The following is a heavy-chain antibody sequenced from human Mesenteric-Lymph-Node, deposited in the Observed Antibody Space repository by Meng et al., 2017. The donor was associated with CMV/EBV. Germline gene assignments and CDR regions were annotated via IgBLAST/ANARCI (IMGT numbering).Heavy chain of an antibody. D-gene: IGHD1-1*01. V-gene: IGHV4-59*01. Sequence: GSLRPSCTVSGASITNYYWTWIRQPPGKGLEWIGCIYYSGSSNYNPSLESRITISVDTSKNQFSLRLYSVTAADTAVYYCAKFSATGAYYYGMDVWGQGTTVTVSS. J-gene: IGHJ6*02. CDR2: IYYSGSS. CDR3: AKFSATGAYYYGMDV. CDR1: GASITNYY.